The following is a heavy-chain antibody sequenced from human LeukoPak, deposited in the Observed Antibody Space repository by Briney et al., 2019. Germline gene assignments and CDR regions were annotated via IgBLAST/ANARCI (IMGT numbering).Heavy chain of an antibody. Sequence: GGSLRLSCAASGFTFSSYSMNWVRQAPGKGLEWVSSISSSSSYIYYADSVKGRFTISRDNPKNSLYLQMNSLRAEDTAVYYCARDGNSGYDPDAFDIWGQGTMVTVSS. J-gene: IGHJ3*02. CDR1: GFTFSSYS. D-gene: IGHD5-12*01. V-gene: IGHV3-21*01. CDR3: ARDGNSGYDPDAFDI. CDR2: ISSSSSYI.